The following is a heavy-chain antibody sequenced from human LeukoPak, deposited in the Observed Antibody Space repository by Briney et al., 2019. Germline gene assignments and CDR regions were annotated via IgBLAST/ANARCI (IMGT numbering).Heavy chain of an antibody. V-gene: IGHV3-74*01. CDR1: GFTFTSYW. J-gene: IGHJ4*02. D-gene: IGHD4-17*01. CDR3: ATDLG. Sequence: PAGSLRLSCAASGFTFTSYWMHWVRQAPGKGLVWVSRVNHDGRGTAYADSVTGRFTISRDNAKNTVYLQMNSLRAKDTAVYYCATDLGWGQGTLVTVSS. CDR2: VNHDGRGT.